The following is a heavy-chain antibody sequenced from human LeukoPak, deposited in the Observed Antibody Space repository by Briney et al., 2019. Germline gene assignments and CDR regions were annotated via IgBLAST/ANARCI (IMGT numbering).Heavy chain of an antibody. J-gene: IGHJ4*02. CDR3: ARDSGRRTGFDY. CDR2: IYTSGTT. Sequence: PSETLSLTCTVSGASISSYYWSWIRQPAGKGLEWIGRIYTSGTTNYSPSLKSRVTMSVDTSKNQFSLKLSSVTATDTAVYYCARDSGRRTGFDYWGKGTLVTVSS. D-gene: IGHD1-14*01. V-gene: IGHV4-4*07. CDR1: GASISSYY.